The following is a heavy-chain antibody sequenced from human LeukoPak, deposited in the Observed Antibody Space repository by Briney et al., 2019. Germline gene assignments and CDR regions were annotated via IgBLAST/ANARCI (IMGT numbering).Heavy chain of an antibody. D-gene: IGHD6-13*01. V-gene: IGHV3-7*01. CDR2: IKQDGSER. J-gene: IGHJ6*03. Sequence: PGGSLRLSCAASGFTFSSYWMSWVRQAPAKGLEWVANIKQDGSERYYVDSVKGRFTISRDNAKNSLYLQMNSLRAEDTAVYYCARETAAAGYYYMDVWGKGTTVTVSS. CDR3: ARETAAAGYYYMDV. CDR1: GFTFSSYW.